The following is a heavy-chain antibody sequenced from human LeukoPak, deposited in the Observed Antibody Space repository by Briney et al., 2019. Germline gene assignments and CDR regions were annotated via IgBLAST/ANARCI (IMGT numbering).Heavy chain of an antibody. D-gene: IGHD6-13*01. V-gene: IGHV4-34*01. CDR2: INHSGST. CDR3: ARGYSSSWYFYYYMDV. Sequence: SETLSLTCAVYGGSFSGYYWNWIRQPPGKGLEWIGEINHSGSTNYNPSLKSRVTISVDTSKNQFSLKLSSVTAADTAVYYCARGYSSSWYFYYYMDVWGKGTTVTVSS. CDR1: GGSFSGYY. J-gene: IGHJ6*03.